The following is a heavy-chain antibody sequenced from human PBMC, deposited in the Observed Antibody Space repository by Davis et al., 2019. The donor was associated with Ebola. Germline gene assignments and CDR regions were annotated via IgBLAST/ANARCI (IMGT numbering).Heavy chain of an antibody. CDR3: ARFIAAAGATD. D-gene: IGHD6-13*01. CDR2: NNDSGGS. Sequence: SQTLSLTCAVYGGSFSGYYWSWIRQSPGTGLEWIGENNDSGGSNYNPSLKSRVTISVDTSKNQFSLKLSSVTAADTAVYYCARFIAAAGATDWGQGTLVTVSS. J-gene: IGHJ4*02. V-gene: IGHV4-34*01. CDR1: GGSFSGYY.